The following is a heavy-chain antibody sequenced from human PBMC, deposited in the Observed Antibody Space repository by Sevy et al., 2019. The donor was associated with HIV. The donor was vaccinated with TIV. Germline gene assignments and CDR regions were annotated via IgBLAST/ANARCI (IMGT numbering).Heavy chain of an antibody. V-gene: IGHV3-30-3*01. CDR1: GFTFSSYA. Sequence: GGSLRLSCAASGFTFSSYAMHWVRQAPGKGLEWVAVISYDGSNKYYADSVKGRFTISRDNSKNTLYLQMNSLRAEDTAGYYCARDLLGYGSGSLYYYYGMDVWGQGTTVTVSS. D-gene: IGHD3-10*01. J-gene: IGHJ6*02. CDR3: ARDLLGYGSGSLYYYYGMDV. CDR2: ISYDGSNK.